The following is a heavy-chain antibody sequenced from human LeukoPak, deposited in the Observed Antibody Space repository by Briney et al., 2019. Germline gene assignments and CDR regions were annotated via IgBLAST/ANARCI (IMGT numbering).Heavy chain of an antibody. CDR2: IYYSGST. D-gene: IGHD6-13*01. Sequence: PSETLSLTCTVSGGSISSYYWSWIRQPPGKGLEWIGHIYYSGSTNYNPSLKSRVTISVDTSKNQFSLKLSSVTAADTAVYYCARALPPTGSSWSPGRGAFDIWGQGTMVTVSS. CDR3: ARALPPTGSSWSPGRGAFDI. CDR1: GGSISSYY. V-gene: IGHV4-59*01. J-gene: IGHJ3*02.